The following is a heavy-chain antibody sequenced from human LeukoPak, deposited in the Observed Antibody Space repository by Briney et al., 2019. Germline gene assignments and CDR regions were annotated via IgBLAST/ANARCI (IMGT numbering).Heavy chain of an antibody. J-gene: IGHJ4*02. Sequence: SETLSLTCTVSGGSIVSYYWSSIRPPPGKGLGWIGYIYYSVSTNYNPSLKRRVTISVDTSKNQFSLKLSSVTGADTAVYYCARAGADYVWGSYRQWYFDYWGQGTLVTVSS. CDR2: IYYSVST. V-gene: IGHV4-59*01. CDR3: ARAGADYVWGSYRQWYFDY. CDR1: GGSIVSYY. D-gene: IGHD3-16*02.